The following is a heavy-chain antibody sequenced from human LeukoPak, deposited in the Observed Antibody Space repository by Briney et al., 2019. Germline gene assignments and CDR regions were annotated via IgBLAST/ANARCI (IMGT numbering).Heavy chain of an antibody. CDR1: GGSISSSTFY. D-gene: IGHD5/OR15-5a*01. J-gene: IGHJ4*02. Sequence: KPSETLSLTCTVSGGSISSSTFYWGWIRQPPGKGLEWIGTIYYSGSTFCNPSLKSRVTVSVDTSKNQFSLKLSSVTAADTAVYYCARESAIYHYFDYWGQGTLVTVSS. V-gene: IGHV4-39*07. CDR2: IYYSGST. CDR3: ARESAIYHYFDY.